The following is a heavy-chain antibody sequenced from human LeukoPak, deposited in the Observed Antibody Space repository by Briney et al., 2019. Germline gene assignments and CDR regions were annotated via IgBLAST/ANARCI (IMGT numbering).Heavy chain of an antibody. J-gene: IGHJ5*02. CDR3: ARAAARPNNWFDP. CDR1: GYTFTGYY. Sequence: ASVKVSCKASGYTFTGYYMHWVRQAPGQGLERMGWINPNSGGTYFAQKFQGRVTMTRDTSISTAYMELSRLRSDDTAVYYCARAAARPNNWFDPWGQGTLVTVSS. V-gene: IGHV1-2*02. CDR2: INPNSGGT. D-gene: IGHD6-6*01.